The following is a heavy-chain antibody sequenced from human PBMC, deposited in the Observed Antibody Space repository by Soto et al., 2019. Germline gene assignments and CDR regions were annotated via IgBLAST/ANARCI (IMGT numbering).Heavy chain of an antibody. CDR3: AKPNPRTTVVTPKRYFDY. Sequence: GGSLRLSCAASGFTFSSYAMSWVRQAPGKGLEWVSAISGSGGSTYYADSVKGRFTISRDNSKNTLYLQMNSLRAEDTAVYYCAKPNPRTTVVTPKRYFDYWGQGTLVTVSS. CDR2: ISGSGGST. D-gene: IGHD4-17*01. CDR1: GFTFSSYA. J-gene: IGHJ4*02. V-gene: IGHV3-23*01.